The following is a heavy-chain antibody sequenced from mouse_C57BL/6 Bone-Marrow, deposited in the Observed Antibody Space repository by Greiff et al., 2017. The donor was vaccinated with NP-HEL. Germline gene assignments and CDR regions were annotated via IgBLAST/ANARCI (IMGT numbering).Heavy chain of an antibody. CDR1: GFNIKDYY. D-gene: IGHD1-1*02. Sequence: VHVKQSGAELVKPGASVKLSCTASGFNIKDYYMHWVKQRTEQGLEWIGRIDPEDGETKYAPKFQGKATITADTSSNTAYLQLSSLTSEDTAVYYCASKRWWGYFDVWGTGTTVTVSS. V-gene: IGHV14-2*01. J-gene: IGHJ1*03. CDR3: ASKRWWGYFDV. CDR2: IDPEDGET.